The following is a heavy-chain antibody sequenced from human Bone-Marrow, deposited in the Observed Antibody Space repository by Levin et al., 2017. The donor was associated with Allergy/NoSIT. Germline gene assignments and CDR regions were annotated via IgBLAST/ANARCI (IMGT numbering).Heavy chain of an antibody. Sequence: PGGSLRLSCEGSGFILTRYSVNWVRQVPGKGLEWLSYISSSGRTMYYVDSVKGRFTVSKDDAKEVLYLQMDSLRAEDTAVYYCASKTWGLSDDYYYMDLWGKGTTVIVSS. CDR3: ASKTWGLSDDYYYMDL. D-gene: IGHD3-16*01. J-gene: IGHJ6*03. CDR1: GFILTRYS. V-gene: IGHV3-48*01. CDR2: ISSSGRTM.